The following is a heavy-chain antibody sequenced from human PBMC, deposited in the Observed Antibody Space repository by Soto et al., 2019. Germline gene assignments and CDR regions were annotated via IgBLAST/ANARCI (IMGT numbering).Heavy chain of an antibody. CDR1: GFTFSSYA. D-gene: IGHD3-16*02. Sequence: GGSLRLSCAASGFTFSSYAMSWVRQAPGKGLEWVSAISGSGGSTYYADSVKGRFTISRDNSKNMLYLQMNSLRAEDTAVYYCAKDSCDYVWGSYRCYFDYWGQGTLVTVSS. J-gene: IGHJ4*02. CDR2: ISGSGGST. CDR3: AKDSCDYVWGSYRCYFDY. V-gene: IGHV3-23*01.